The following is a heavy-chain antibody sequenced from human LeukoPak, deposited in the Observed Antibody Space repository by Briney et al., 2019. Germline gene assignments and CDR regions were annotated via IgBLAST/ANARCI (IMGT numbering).Heavy chain of an antibody. Sequence: GGSVKVSCKASGYTFTSYGISWVRQAPGQGLEWMGWITSYNGNTNYAQKLQGRVTMTTHTSTTTAYMELRSLRSDDTAVYYCARDGRCSGGSCYSEAFDIWGQGTMVTVSS. CDR2: ITSYNGNT. V-gene: IGHV1-18*01. CDR1: GYTFTSYG. CDR3: ARDGRCSGGSCYSEAFDI. D-gene: IGHD2-15*01. J-gene: IGHJ3*02.